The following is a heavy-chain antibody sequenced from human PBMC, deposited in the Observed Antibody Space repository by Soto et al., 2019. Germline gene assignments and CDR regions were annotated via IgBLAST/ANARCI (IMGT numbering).Heavy chain of an antibody. J-gene: IGHJ4*02. D-gene: IGHD2-8*02. Sequence: QVQLVESGGGVVQPGRSLRLSCAASGFTFSSYGMHWVRQAPGKGLEWVAVIWYDGSNKYYADSVKGRFTISRDNSKNTLYLQMNSLRAEDTAVYYCAKDGTGGGTYYFDYWGQGTLVTVSS. CDR3: AKDGTGGGTYYFDY. CDR1: GFTFSSYG. V-gene: IGHV3-33*06. CDR2: IWYDGSNK.